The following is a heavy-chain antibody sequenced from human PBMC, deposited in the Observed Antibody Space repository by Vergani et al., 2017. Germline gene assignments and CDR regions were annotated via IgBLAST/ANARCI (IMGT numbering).Heavy chain of an antibody. CDR1: GFTFSSYA. CDR2: ISYDGSNK. Sequence: QVQLVESGGGVVQPGRSLRLSCAASGFTFSSYAMHWVRQAPGKGLEWVAVISYDGSNKYYADSVKGRFTIYRDNSKNTLYLQMNSLRAEDTAVYYCAAERPIDPAGEYSGYDFWGQGTLVTVSS. D-gene: IGHD5-12*01. V-gene: IGHV3-30-3*01. J-gene: IGHJ4*02. CDR3: AAERPIDPAGEYSGYDF.